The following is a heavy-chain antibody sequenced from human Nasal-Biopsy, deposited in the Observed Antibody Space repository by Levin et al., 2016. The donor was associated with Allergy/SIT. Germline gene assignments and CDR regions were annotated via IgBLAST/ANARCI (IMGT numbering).Heavy chain of an antibody. CDR2: ISTGSNVK. V-gene: IGHV3-48*03. Sequence: GESLKISCTASGFAFSNFEVMWVRQAPGKGLEWISQISTGSNVKVYADSVRGRFVIARDDAKRSLYLQMTSLRVDDTAIYYCARIPISLHAMDVWGHGATVNVSS. CDR3: ARIPISLHAMDV. CDR1: GFAFSNFE. J-gene: IGHJ6*02. D-gene: IGHD2-21*01.